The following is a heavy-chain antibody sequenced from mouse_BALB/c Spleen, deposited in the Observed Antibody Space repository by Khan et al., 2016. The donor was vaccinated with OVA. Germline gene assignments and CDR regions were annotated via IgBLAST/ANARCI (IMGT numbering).Heavy chain of an antibody. CDR1: GYTFINYW. D-gene: IGHD1-1*01. J-gene: IGHJ2*01. V-gene: IGHV1-7*01. Sequence: VQLQESGAELAKPGASVKMSCKASGYTFINYWILWVKQRPGQGLEWIGYINPSTGYTEYNQNFKDTATLTADKSSSTAYMQLSSLTSEESAVYYCARRVLRGDCDYWGQGTTLTVSS. CDR2: INPSTGYT. CDR3: ARRVLRGDCDY.